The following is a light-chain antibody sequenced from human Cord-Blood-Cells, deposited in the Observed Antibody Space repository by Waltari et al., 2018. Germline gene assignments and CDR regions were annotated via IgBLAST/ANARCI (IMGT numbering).Light chain of an antibody. CDR3: QQSYSTPWWT. Sequence: DIQMTQSPSSLSASVGDRVTITCRESQSISSYLNWYQQKPGKAPKLLIYAASSLQSGVPSRFSGSGSGTDFTLTISSLQPEDFATYYCQQSYSTPWWTFGQGTKVEIK. J-gene: IGKJ1*01. CDR1: QSISSY. CDR2: AAS. V-gene: IGKV1-39*01.